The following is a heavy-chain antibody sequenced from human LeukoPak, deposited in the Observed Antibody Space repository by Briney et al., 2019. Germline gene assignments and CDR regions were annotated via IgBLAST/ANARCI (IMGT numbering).Heavy chain of an antibody. CDR1: GFTFSSYA. CDR3: ARSYTSYYYYYGMDV. D-gene: IGHD3-16*01. V-gene: IGHV3-23*01. CDR2: ISGSGGST. Sequence: GGSLRLSCAASGFTFSSYAMSWVRQGPGKGLEWVSAISGSGGSTYYADSVKGRFTISRDNSKNTLYLQMNSLRAEDTAVYYCARSYTSYYYYYGMDVWGKGTTVTVSS. J-gene: IGHJ6*04.